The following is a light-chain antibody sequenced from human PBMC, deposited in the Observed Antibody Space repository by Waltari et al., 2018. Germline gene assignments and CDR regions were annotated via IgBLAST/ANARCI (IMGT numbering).Light chain of an antibody. CDR1: QSIANY. Sequence: EIVLTQSPATLSLSPGERATLSCRASQSIANYLAWYQHKPGQAPRLLIDGASKRATGIPARFSGSGSGTDFTLTISSLEPEDFAVYYCQQRPFTFGPGTKVDLK. CDR3: QQRPFT. CDR2: GAS. V-gene: IGKV3-11*01. J-gene: IGKJ3*01.